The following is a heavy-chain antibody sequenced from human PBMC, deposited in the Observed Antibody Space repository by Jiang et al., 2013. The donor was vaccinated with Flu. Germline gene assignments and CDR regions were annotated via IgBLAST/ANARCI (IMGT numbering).Heavy chain of an antibody. Sequence: LLKPSETLSLTCTVSGGSISGYYWSWIRQPPGKGLEWIGYIYYSGSTNYNPSLKSRVTFSVDTSKNQFSLKLTSVSAADTAVYHCARVVAADTSRFDPWGQGTLVTVSS. CDR2: IYYSGST. CDR1: GGSISGYY. V-gene: IGHV4-59*01. CDR3: ARVVAADTSRFDP. J-gene: IGHJ5*02. D-gene: IGHD6-13*01.